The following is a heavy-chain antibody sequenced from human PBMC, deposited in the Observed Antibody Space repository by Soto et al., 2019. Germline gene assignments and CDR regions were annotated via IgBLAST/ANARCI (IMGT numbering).Heavy chain of an antibody. CDR1: GGTFSSYA. Sequence: SVKVSCKASGGTFSSYAISWVRQAPGQGLGWMGGIIPIFGTANYAQKFQGRVTITADKSTSTAYMELSSLRSEDTAVYYCARGRMTVYLDYYYCMDVWGQGTMVTVSS. J-gene: IGHJ6*02. V-gene: IGHV1-69*06. CDR2: IIPIFGTA. CDR3: ARGRMTVYLDYYYCMDV. D-gene: IGHD3-9*01.